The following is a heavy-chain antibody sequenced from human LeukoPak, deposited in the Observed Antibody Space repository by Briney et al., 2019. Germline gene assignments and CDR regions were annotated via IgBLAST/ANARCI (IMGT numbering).Heavy chain of an antibody. D-gene: IGHD6-19*01. CDR2: IYHSGST. J-gene: IGHJ5*02. Sequence: SETLSLTCTVSGGSIISDDWSWLRQPPGKGLEWIGYIYHSGSTNYNPSLKSRVTISVDTSKNQFSLKLSSVTAADTAVYYCAKSDNSGWLTWFDPWGQGTLVTVSS. CDR3: AKSDNSGWLTWFDP. CDR1: GGSIISDD. V-gene: IGHV4-59*01.